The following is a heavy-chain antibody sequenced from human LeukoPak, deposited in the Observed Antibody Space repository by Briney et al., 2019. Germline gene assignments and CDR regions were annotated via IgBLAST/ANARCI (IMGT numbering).Heavy chain of an antibody. D-gene: IGHD6-19*01. CDR2: IYSGGST. CDR1: GFTVSSNY. V-gene: IGHV3-66*02. J-gene: IGHJ3*02. Sequence: SGRSLRLSCAAPGFTVSSNYMSWVRQAPGKGLEWVSVIYSGGSTYYADSAKGRFTISRDNSKNTLYLQMNSLRAEDMAVYYCARGYSSGWYSDAFDIWGQGTMVTVSS. CDR3: ARGYSSGWYSDAFDI.